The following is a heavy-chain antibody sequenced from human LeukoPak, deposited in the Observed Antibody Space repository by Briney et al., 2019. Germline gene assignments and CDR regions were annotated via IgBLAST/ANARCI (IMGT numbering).Heavy chain of an antibody. CDR2: INHSGRT. D-gene: IGHD3-22*01. CDR1: GGSFSDYY. V-gene: IGHV4-34*01. CDR3: ARVFYYDSSGYPDY. Sequence: PSETLSLTCAVYGGSFSDYYWSWLRQLPGKGLEWIGEINHSGRTNYNPSLKSRVTISIDTSKKQFSLKLTSVTAADTAVYYCARVFYYDSSGYPDYWGQGTLVSVSS. J-gene: IGHJ4*02.